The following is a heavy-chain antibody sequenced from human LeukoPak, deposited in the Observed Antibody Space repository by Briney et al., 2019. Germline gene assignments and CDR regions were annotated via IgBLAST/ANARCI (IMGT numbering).Heavy chain of an antibody. V-gene: IGHV3-23*01. CDR3: GKETGIMLVRGAVDY. Sequence: GGSLRLSCAASGFSFSSYAMSWVRQAPGKGLEWVSVISGSGGNPYYADSVKGRFTISRDNSKNTVYLHMNSLRAEDTALYYCGKETGIMLVRGAVDYWGQGTLVTVSS. D-gene: IGHD3-10*01. CDR1: GFSFSSYA. CDR2: ISGSGGNP. J-gene: IGHJ4*02.